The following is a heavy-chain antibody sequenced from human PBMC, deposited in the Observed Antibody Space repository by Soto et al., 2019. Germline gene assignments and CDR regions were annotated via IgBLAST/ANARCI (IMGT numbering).Heavy chain of an antibody. Sequence: PXESLRLSFAASGFTVSDFRMTWVGQAPGKGLEWVSSIGSSSSSVYYADSVKGRFTISRDNAKNSLYLQMNSLTTEDTAMYYCTSPHDYLWGNYPPYCAQRTQVTVSS. J-gene: IGHJ4*02. D-gene: IGHD3-16*02. CDR1: GFTVSDFR. CDR2: IGSSSSSV. CDR3: TSPHDYLWGNYPPY. V-gene: IGHV3-21*01.